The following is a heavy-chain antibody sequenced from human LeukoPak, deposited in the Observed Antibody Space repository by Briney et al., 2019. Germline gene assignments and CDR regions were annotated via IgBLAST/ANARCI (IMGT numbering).Heavy chain of an antibody. CDR3: ARVIGYDQLDY. CDR1: GGSISSGDYY. J-gene: IGHJ4*02. V-gene: IGHV4-31*03. CDR2: IHYSGST. Sequence: SETLSLTCSVSGGSISSGDYYWSWIRQHPGKGLEWIGYIHYSGSTYYNPSLKSRVSISVSTSKNRFSLQLSSVTAADTAVYYCARVIGYDQLDYWGQGTLVAVSS. D-gene: IGHD5-12*01.